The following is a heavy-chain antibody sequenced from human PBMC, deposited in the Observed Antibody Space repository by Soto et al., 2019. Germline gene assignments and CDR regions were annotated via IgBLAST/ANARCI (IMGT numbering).Heavy chain of an antibody. CDR3: ARAAPGYSSIRWDAFDI. Sequence: QVQLVQSGAEVKKPGSSVKVSCKASGGTFSSYAISWVRQAPGQGLEWMGGIIPIFGTANYAQKFQGRVTITADESTSTAYMALSSLRSEDTAVYYCARAAPGYSSIRWDAFDIWCQGTMVTVSS. D-gene: IGHD6-13*01. CDR1: GGTFSSYA. J-gene: IGHJ3*02. CDR2: IIPIFGTA. V-gene: IGHV1-69*01.